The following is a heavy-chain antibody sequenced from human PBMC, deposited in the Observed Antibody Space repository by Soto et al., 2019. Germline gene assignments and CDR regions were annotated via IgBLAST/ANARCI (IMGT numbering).Heavy chain of an antibody. CDR2: ITATTGNT. Sequence: GGSLRLSCAASGFTFSSYNMNWVRQAPGKGLEWVSYITATTGNTYYADSVKGRFTISRDNAKSSLYLQLSGLRDEDTAVYYCVRAFNGNSYGYGYWGQGTLVTVSS. V-gene: IGHV3-48*02. J-gene: IGHJ4*02. CDR1: GFTFSSYN. D-gene: IGHD5-18*01. CDR3: VRAFNGNSYGYGY.